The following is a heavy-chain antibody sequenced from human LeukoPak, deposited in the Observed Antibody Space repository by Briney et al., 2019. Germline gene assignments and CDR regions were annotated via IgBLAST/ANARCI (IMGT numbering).Heavy chain of an antibody. D-gene: IGHD5-12*01. V-gene: IGHV4-59*11. CDR1: GGSISSHY. CDR3: ARDLGSSDDD. J-gene: IGHJ4*02. CDR2: IYYSGST. Sequence: SETLSLTCTASGGSISSHYWSWIRQVPGKGLEWIGFIYYSGSTNYNPSLKSRVTISVDTSKNQFSLKLSSVTAADTAVYYCARDLGSSDDDWGQGTLVTVSS.